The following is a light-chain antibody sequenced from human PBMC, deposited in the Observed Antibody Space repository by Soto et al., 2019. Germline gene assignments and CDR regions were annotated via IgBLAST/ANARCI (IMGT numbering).Light chain of an antibody. Sequence: QSVLTQPPSVSGAPGQRVTISCTGSSSNIGAGYDVKWYQQLPGTAPKLLIYGNSNRPSGVPDRFSGSKSGTSASLAITGLQAEDEADYYCQSYDSSLSGWVFGGGPKVTVL. CDR2: GNS. V-gene: IGLV1-40*01. J-gene: IGLJ3*02. CDR1: SSNIGAGYD. CDR3: QSYDSSLSGWV.